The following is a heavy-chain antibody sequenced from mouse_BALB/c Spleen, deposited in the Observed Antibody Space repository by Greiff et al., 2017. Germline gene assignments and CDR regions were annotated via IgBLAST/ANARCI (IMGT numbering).Heavy chain of an antibody. V-gene: IGHV2-2*02. CDR1: GFSLTSYG. CDR3: ARSGPHWYFDV. Sequence: VKLVESGPGLVQPSQSLSITCTVSGFSLTSYGVHWVRQSPGKGLEWLGVIWSGGSTDYNAAFISRLSISKDNSKSQVFFKMNSLQANDTAIYYCARSGPHWYFDVWGAGTTVTVSS. CDR2: IWSGGST. J-gene: IGHJ1*01.